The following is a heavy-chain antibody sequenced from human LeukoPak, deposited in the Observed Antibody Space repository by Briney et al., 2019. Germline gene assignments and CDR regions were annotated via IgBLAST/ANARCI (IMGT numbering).Heavy chain of an antibody. CDR1: GFTFSSYA. D-gene: IGHD5-24*01. V-gene: IGHV3-30-3*01. CDR3: AREGGWLQFGFCDY. J-gene: IGHJ4*02. CDR2: ISYDGSNK. Sequence: GGSLRLSCAASGFTFSSYAMHWVRQAPGKGLEWVAVISYDGSNKYYADSVKGRFTISRDNSKNTLYLQMNSLRAEDTAVYYCAREGGWLQFGFCDYGGQGTLVSVSS.